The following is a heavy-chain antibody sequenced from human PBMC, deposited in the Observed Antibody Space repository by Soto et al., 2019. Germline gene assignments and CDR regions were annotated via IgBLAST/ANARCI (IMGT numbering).Heavy chain of an antibody. V-gene: IGHV3-33*08. CDR1: GFTFSSYG. CDR2: IWYDGSNK. D-gene: IGHD6-13*01. CDR3: ARGMRRSIAAAGTGAFDI. J-gene: IGHJ3*02. Sequence: GGSLRLSCAASGFTFSSYGMHWVRQAPGKGLEWVAVIWYDGSNKYYADSVKGRFTISRDNSKNTLYLQMNSLRAEDTAVYYCARGMRRSIAAAGTGAFDIWGQGTMVTVSS.